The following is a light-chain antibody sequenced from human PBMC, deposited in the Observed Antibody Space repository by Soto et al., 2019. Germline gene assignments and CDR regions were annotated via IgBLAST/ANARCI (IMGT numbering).Light chain of an antibody. CDR2: GAS. CDR3: QQYNNWRPLT. Sequence: EIVMTQSPATLSVSPGERATLSCRASQSVSSNLAWYQQKPGQAPRLLIYGASTRATGIPARFSGSGSGTGFTLTTISLQSEDFAVYYCQQYNNWRPLTFGGGTEVEIK. CDR1: QSVSSN. J-gene: IGKJ4*01. V-gene: IGKV3-15*01.